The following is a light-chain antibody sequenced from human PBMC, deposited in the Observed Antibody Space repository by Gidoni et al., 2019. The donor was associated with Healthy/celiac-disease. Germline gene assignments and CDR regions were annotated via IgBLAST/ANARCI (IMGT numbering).Light chain of an antibody. CDR2: AAS. V-gene: IGKV1-16*02. J-gene: IGKJ2*01. CDR3: QQYNSYPYT. Sequence: DIQITHSPSSLSASVGDRVTITCRGSQGISNYLAWLQQKPGKAPKSMIYAASSVQSRVPSKFSGGGCGTDITLTISSLQPEDFATYCCQQYNSYPYTFGQGTKLEIK. CDR1: QGISNY.